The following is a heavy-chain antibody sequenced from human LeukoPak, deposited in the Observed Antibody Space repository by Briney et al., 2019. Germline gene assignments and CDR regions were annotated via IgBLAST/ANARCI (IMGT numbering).Heavy chain of an antibody. CDR2: IKEDGSEK. CDR1: GFIFSTFW. V-gene: IGHV3-7*01. CDR3: ARDASITMVRGAPPRYYGMDV. J-gene: IGHJ6*02. Sequence: GGSLRLSCAASGFIFSTFWMSWVRQAPGKGLEWVANIKEDGSEKNYVDSVKGRFTISRDNGKNSLFLLMNSLRAEDTAVYYCARDASITMVRGAPPRYYGMDVWGQGTTVTVSS. D-gene: IGHD3-10*01.